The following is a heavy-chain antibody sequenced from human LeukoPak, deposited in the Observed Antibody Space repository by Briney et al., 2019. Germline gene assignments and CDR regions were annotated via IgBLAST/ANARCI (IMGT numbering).Heavy chain of an antibody. CDR1: GYTFTSYD. J-gene: IGHJ4*02. Sequence: ASVKVSCKASGYTFTSYDINWVRQASGQGLEWMGWMSPKSANTGYAQKFQGRVTITRDTSISTAYMEPSSLTSEDTAVYYCARTPPGGLIDYWGQGTLVTVSS. V-gene: IGHV1-8*03. CDR3: ARTPPGGLIDY. D-gene: IGHD3-10*01. CDR2: MSPKSANT.